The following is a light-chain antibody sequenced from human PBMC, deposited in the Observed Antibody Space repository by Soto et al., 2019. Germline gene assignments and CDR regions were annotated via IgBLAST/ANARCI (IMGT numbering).Light chain of an antibody. CDR2: KAS. CDR1: QSISSW. Sequence: DIQMTQSPSTLSTSVGDRVTITCRASQSISSWLAWYQQKPGKAPKLLLYKASTLESGVPSRFSGSGSGTEFTLTISSLQPDDFANYYCQQYNSSPYTFGQGTQVDNK. J-gene: IGKJ2*01. V-gene: IGKV1-5*03. CDR3: QQYNSSPYT.